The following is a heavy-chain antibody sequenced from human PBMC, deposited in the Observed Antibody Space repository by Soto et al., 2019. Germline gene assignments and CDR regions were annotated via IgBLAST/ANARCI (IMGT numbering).Heavy chain of an antibody. CDR3: ARERTGGGEVDS. CDR1: GGSISSGAYS. CDR2: INHSGTT. J-gene: IGHJ4*02. V-gene: IGHV4-30-2*01. D-gene: IGHD3-16*01. Sequence: QLQLQESGSGLVTPSQTLSLTCAVSGGSISSGAYSWNWIRQPPGKGLEWIAYINHSGTTLYNPSLKSRVTISVDTPKNQFSLMLTSVTAADTAVYYCARERTGGGEVDSWGQGTLVTVSS.